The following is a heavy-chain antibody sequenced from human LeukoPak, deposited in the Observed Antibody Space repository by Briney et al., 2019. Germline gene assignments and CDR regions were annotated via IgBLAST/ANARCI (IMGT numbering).Heavy chain of an antibody. V-gene: IGHV3-53*05. D-gene: IGHD1-26*01. CDR1: GFTVSSNY. Sequence: GGSLRLSCAASGFTVSSNYMSWVRQAPGKGLEWVSLIYSGGSTYYADSVKGRFTISRDNSKNTVYLQMNSLRAEDTAVYYCARDLNGRRAFDIWGQGTMVTVSS. J-gene: IGHJ3*02. CDR2: IYSGGST. CDR3: ARDLNGRRAFDI.